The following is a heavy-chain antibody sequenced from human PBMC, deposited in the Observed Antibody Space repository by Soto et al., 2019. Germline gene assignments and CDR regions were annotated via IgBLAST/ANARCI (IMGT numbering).Heavy chain of an antibody. CDR3: ARPYSSGWYGDLDY. J-gene: IGHJ4*02. V-gene: IGHV3-30-3*01. D-gene: IGHD6-19*01. CDR1: GFTFSSYA. CDR2: ISYDGSNK. Sequence: GGALRLSCTDSGFTFSSYAMHWVGQSPGKGLEWVAVISYDGSNKYYADSVKGRFTISRDNSKNTMYLQMNSLRVEDTAVYYCARPYSSGWYGDLDYWGQGTLVTVSS.